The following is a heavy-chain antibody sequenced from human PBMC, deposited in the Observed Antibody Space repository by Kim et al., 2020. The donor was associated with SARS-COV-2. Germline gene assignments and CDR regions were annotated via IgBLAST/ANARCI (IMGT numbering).Heavy chain of an antibody. CDR3: AKSLWGGMDV. V-gene: IGHV3-23*01. CDR2: ISGSGGST. CDR1: GFTFSSYA. J-gene: IGHJ6*04. Sequence: GGSLRLSCVASGFTFSSYAMSWVRQAPGKGLESVSAISGSGGSTNYADSVRGRFTISRDNSKNTLSLQMNSLRLKDTAVYYCAKSLWGGMDVWGKGTTVTVSS. D-gene: IGHD3-16*01.